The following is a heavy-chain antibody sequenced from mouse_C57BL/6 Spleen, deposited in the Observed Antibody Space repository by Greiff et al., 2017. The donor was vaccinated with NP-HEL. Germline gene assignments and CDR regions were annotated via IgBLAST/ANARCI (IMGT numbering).Heavy chain of an antibody. CDR2: INPNYGTT. CDR1: GYSFTDYN. D-gene: IGHD1-1*01. J-gene: IGHJ1*03. V-gene: IGHV1-39*01. Sequence: VQLKESGPELVKPGASVKISCKASGYSFTDYNMNWVKQSNGKSLEWIGVINPNYGTTSYNQKFKGKATLTVDQSSSTAYMQLNSLTSEDSAVYYCARHSYGSSYDWYFDVWGTGTTVTVSS. CDR3: ARHSYGSSYDWYFDV.